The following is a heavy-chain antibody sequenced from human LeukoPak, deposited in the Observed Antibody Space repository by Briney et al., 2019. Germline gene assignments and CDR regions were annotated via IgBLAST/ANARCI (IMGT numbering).Heavy chain of an antibody. CDR3: GRVRPGDADY. J-gene: IGHJ4*02. Sequence: PGGSLRLSCAASGFTFSTYWMTSVRQAPGKGLEWVASISSDGSGKYYIDSVKGRFTISRDNAKNSLFLQMNSLRAEDTAVHYCGRVRPGDADYWGQGTLVTVSS. V-gene: IGHV3-7*01. CDR1: GFTFSTYW. CDR2: ISSDGSGK. D-gene: IGHD1-26*01.